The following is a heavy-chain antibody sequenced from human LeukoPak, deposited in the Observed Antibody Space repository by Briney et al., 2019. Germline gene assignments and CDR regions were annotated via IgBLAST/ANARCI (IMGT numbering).Heavy chain of an antibody. D-gene: IGHD5-12*01. CDR2: INSDGSST. Sequence: PGGSLRLSCAASGFTFSSYWMHWVRQAPGKGLVWVSRINSDGSSTNYADSVKGRFTISRDNAKNTMYLQMNSLRAEDTALYFCARASSHSGYEDNWFAPWGQGTLVSGSS. J-gene: IGHJ5*02. CDR1: GFTFSSYW. V-gene: IGHV3-74*01. CDR3: ARASSHSGYEDNWFAP.